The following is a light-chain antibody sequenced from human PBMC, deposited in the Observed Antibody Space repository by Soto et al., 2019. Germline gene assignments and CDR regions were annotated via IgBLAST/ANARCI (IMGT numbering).Light chain of an antibody. CDR2: EVN. V-gene: IGLV2-14*01. J-gene: IGLJ2*01. CDR1: SSDVGGYNF. CDR3: SSHTSRNTVV. Sequence: QSALTQPASVSGPPGQSITISCTGTSSDVGGYNFVFWYQHHPGKAPKLMIYEVNNRPSGVSDRFSGSKSGNTASLTISGLQAEDEADYYCSSHTSRNTVVFGGGTKVTVL.